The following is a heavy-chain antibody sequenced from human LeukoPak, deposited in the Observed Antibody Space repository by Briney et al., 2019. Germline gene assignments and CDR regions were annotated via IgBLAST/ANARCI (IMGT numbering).Heavy chain of an antibody. V-gene: IGHV3-48*01. CDR1: GFTFSTYT. D-gene: IGHD3-22*01. Sequence: PGGSLRLSCAAYGFTFSTYTMNWVRQAPGKGLEWVSSISRSSSTIYYADSVKGRFTISRDNAKNSLYLQMNSLRAEDTAVYYCARAPRYDSSGYYYVWGQGTLVTVSS. J-gene: IGHJ4*02. CDR2: ISRSSSTI. CDR3: ARAPRYDSSGYYYV.